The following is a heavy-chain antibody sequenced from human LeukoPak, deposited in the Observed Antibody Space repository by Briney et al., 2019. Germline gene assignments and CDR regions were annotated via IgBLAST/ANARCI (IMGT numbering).Heavy chain of an antibody. V-gene: IGHV1-69*13. Sequence: SVKVSCKASGGTFSSYAISWVRQAPGQGLEWMGGIIPIFGTANYAQKFQGRVTITAGESTSTAYMELSSLRSEDTAVYYCARESYYYDSSGYYYGGGYFDYWGQGTLVTVSS. CDR3: ARESYYYDSSGYYYGGGYFDY. CDR1: GGTFSSYA. J-gene: IGHJ4*02. CDR2: IIPIFGTA. D-gene: IGHD3-22*01.